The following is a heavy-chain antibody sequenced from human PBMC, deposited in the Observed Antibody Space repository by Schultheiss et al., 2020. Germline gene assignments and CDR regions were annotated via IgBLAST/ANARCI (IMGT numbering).Heavy chain of an antibody. J-gene: IGHJ6*02. CDR2: INPNSGGT. CDR3: ARGIITPRDSYGPYYYYGMDV. V-gene: IGHV1-2*02. D-gene: IGHD5-18*01. CDR1: GYTFTGYY. Sequence: ASVKVSCKASGYTFTGYYMHWVRQAPGQGLEWMGWINPNSGGTNYAQKFQGRVTMTRDTSISTAYMELSRLRSDDTAVYYCARGIITPRDSYGPYYYYGMDVWGQGTTVNV.